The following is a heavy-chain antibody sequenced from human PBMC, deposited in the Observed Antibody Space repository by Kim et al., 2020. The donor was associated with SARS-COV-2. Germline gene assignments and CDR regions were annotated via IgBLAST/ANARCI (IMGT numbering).Heavy chain of an antibody. CDR3: ASNRWFDP. J-gene: IGHJ5*02. CDR2: INHSGST. V-gene: IGHV4-34*01. Sequence: SETLSLTCAVYGGSFSGYYWSWIRQPPGKGLEWIGEINHSGSTNYNPSLKSRVTISVDTSKNQFSLKLSSVTAADTAVYYCASNRWFDPWGQGTLVTVS. CDR1: GGSFSGYY.